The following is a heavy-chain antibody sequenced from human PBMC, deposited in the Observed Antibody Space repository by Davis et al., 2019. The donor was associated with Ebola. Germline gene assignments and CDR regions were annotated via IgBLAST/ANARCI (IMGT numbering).Heavy chain of an antibody. V-gene: IGHV4-30-4*01. J-gene: IGHJ6*03. Sequence: PSETLSLTCTVSGGSISSGDYYWSWIRQPPGKGLEWIGYIYYSGSTYYNPSLKSRVTISVDTSKNQFSLKLSSVTAADTAVYYCARDKIFGVPRGYYYMDVWGKGTTVTVSS. CDR2: IYYSGST. CDR1: GGSISSGDYY. D-gene: IGHD3-3*01. CDR3: ARDKIFGVPRGYYYMDV.